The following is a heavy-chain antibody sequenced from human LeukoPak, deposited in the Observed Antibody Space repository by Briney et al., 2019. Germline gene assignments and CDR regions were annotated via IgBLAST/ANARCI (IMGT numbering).Heavy chain of an antibody. V-gene: IGHV1-2*02. D-gene: IGHD3-10*01. CDR2: INPNSGGT. J-gene: IGHJ4*02. Sequence: ASVKVSCKASGYTFTGYYMHWVRQAPGQGLEWMGWINPNSGGTNYAQKFQGRVTMTRDTSISTAYMELSRLRSDDTAVYYCARAPLWFGELPYFDYWGQGTLVTVSS. CDR3: ARAPLWFGELPYFDY. CDR1: GYTFTGYY.